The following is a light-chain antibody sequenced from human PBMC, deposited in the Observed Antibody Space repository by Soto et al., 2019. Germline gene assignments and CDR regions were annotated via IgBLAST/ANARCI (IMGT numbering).Light chain of an antibody. CDR1: SSDVGIYNY. Sequence: QSALTQPRSVSGSPGQSVTISCTGTSSDVGIYNYVSWYQQHPGKAPKLMIYDVTKRPSGVPDRFSGSKSGNTASLTIPGLQAEDEADYYCCSYAGSNTFVFGTGTKVTVL. CDR2: DVT. V-gene: IGLV2-11*01. J-gene: IGLJ1*01. CDR3: CSYAGSNTFV.